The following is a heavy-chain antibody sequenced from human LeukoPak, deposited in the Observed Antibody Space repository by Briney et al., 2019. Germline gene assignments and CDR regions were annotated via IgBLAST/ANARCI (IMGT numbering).Heavy chain of an antibody. D-gene: IGHD6-19*01. CDR2: INTGGTVT. CDR3: ATKQWLAPPPDS. V-gene: IGHV3-74*01. CDR1: GFTFSKYW. J-gene: IGHJ4*02. Sequence: PEGSLRLPCAASGFTFSKYWMLWVRQAPGKGLESVSRINTGGTVTTYADSVKGRFTVSRDNADNTMFLQMNSVRDEDTAVYYCATKQWLAPPPDSWGQGTPVTVSS.